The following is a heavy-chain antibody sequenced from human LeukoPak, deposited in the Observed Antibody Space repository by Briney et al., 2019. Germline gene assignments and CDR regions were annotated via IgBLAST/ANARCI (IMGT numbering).Heavy chain of an antibody. CDR2: IHNSGRT. D-gene: IGHD1-14*01. CDR3: ARHGTISSESYFDY. J-gene: IGHJ4*02. V-gene: IGHV4-59*08. CDR1: GGSVSSYY. Sequence: SETLSLTCSASGGSVSSYYWSWIRQSPGKGLEWIGYIHNSGRTNYNPSLKSRVTGFVDTSKNQVSLRLSSVTAADTAVYYCARHGTISSESYFDYWGQGALVTVSS.